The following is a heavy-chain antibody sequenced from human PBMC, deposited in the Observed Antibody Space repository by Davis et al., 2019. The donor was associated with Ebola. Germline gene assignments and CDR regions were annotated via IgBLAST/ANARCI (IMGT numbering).Heavy chain of an antibody. CDR3: TRGSGMYD. J-gene: IGHJ4*02. D-gene: IGHD6-25*01. V-gene: IGHV3-15*06. CDR1: GFTFRSAR. Sequence: GESLKISCAASGFTFRSARITWVRQAPGKGLEWVGRIKSRSDGGTTHYGVRVKGRFTISRDDSKNTVYLEMNSLKTEDTALYYCTRGSGMYDWGRGTLVTVST. CDR2: IKSRSDGGTT.